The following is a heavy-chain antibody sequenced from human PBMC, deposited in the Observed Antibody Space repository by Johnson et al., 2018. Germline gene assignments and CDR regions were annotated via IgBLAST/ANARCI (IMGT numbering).Heavy chain of an antibody. D-gene: IGHD3-16*01. CDR1: GGTFSSYA. CDR3: TGGLMITFGTYEYFQN. V-gene: IGHV1-69*12. Sequence: QVQLVQSGAEVKKPGSSVKVSCKASGGTFSSYAISWVRQAPGQGLEWMGGIIPIFGTANYAQKYQGRVTITADESTSTAYMDLSSLRSEDRAVYSWTGGLMITFGTYEYFQNWGQGTRVTVSS. CDR2: IIPIFGTA. J-gene: IGHJ1*01.